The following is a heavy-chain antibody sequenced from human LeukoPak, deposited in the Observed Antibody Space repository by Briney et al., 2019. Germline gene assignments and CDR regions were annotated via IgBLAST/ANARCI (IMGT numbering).Heavy chain of an antibody. CDR1: GFTFSSYG. CDR3: AKVGIAAAGSYFDY. D-gene: IGHD6-13*01. V-gene: IGHV3-33*06. CDR2: IWYDGSNK. Sequence: PGRSLRLSCAASGFTFSSYGMHWVRQAPGKGLEWVAVIWYDGSNKYYADSVKGRFTISRDNSKNTLYLQMNSLRAEDTAVCYCAKVGIAAAGSYFDYWGQGTLVTVSS. J-gene: IGHJ4*02.